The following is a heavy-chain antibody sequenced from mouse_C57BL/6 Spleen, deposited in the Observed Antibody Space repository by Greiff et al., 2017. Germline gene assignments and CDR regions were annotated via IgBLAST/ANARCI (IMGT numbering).Heavy chain of an antibody. CDR1: GYTFTDYY. Sequence: QVQLQQSGAELVKPGASVKISCKASGYTFTDYYINWVKQRPGQGLEWIGKSGPGSGSTYYNEKFKGKATLTADKSSSTAYMQLSSLTSEDSAVYFYARLGYGSSSLFDYWGQGTTLTVSS. V-gene: IGHV1-77*01. CDR3: ARLGYGSSSLFDY. CDR2: SGPGSGST. D-gene: IGHD1-1*01. J-gene: IGHJ2*01.